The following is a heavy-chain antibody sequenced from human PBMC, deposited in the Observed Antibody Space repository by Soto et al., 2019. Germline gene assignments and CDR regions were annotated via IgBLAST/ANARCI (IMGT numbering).Heavy chain of an antibody. Sequence: PSETLSLTCTVSGASISSPTNFWSWVRQAPGKGLEWIGFIHYRGTTFYNPSLKRPLTLSVDTSNNQFSLNLTSVTAADTAVYYCARARGYCPGPSCNILYYYGLDVWGQGTTVIVSS. CDR3: ARARGYCPGPSCNILYYYGLDV. V-gene: IGHV4-30-4*01. D-gene: IGHD2-15*01. CDR1: GASISSPTNF. CDR2: IHYRGTT. J-gene: IGHJ6*02.